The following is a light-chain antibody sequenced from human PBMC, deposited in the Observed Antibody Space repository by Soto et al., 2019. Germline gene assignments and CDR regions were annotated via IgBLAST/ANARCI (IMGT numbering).Light chain of an antibody. J-gene: IGKJ5*01. CDR3: QQRSNWPT. CDR1: QSVSSY. V-gene: IGKV3-11*01. Sequence: EIVLTQSPATLSLSPGERATLSCRASQSVSSYLAWYQQKPGQAPRLLIYDASNRATGIPTRFSGSGSGTDFTLIISSLEPEDFAAYYCQQRSNWPTFGQGTRLEI. CDR2: DAS.